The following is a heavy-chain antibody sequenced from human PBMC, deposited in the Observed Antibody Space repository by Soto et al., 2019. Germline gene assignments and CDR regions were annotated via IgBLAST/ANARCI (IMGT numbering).Heavy chain of an antibody. J-gene: IGHJ6*02. Sequence: QVQLQESGPGLVRPSQTLSLTCTVSGGSISTDHYHWTWIRQTPGKGLEWIGYIPYSGSIHFNQSLQSRVSMSVDTSKNLFSLKLSSVTAADTAVYFCAREDDGGDRDYYGLDVWGQGTTVTVSS. D-gene: IGHD2-21*02. CDR3: AREDDGGDRDYYGLDV. CDR2: IPYSGSI. CDR1: GGSISTDHYH. V-gene: IGHV4-30-4*01.